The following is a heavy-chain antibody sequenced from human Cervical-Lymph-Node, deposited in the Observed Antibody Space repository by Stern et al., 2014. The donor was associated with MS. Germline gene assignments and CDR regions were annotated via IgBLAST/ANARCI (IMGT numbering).Heavy chain of an antibody. CDR2: ISISGTT. CDR3: ARQGGSTSRYPNALDV. J-gene: IGHJ6*02. CDR1: GGSVSSGSYY. Sequence: QLQLQESGPGQVKPSQTLSLTCTVSGGSVSSGSYYWTWIRQPAGKGLEWIGRISISGTTNYNPSLESRVTISTDTSRNQFSLRVTSVTAAETAVYYCARQGGSTSRYPNALDVWGQGTTVTVSS. V-gene: IGHV4-61*02. D-gene: IGHD2-2*01.